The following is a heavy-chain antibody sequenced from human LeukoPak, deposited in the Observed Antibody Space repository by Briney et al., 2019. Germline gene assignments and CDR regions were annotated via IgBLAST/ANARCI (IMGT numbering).Heavy chain of an antibody. CDR3: ARVGYSSSWYIDY. CDR1: GFTFSDHY. V-gene: IGHV3-11*01. CDR2: ISSSGSTI. Sequence: GGSLRLSCAASGFTFSDHYMDWVRQAPGKGLEWVSYISSSGSTIYYADSVKGRFTISRDNAKNSLYLQMNSLRAEDTAVYYCARVGYSSSWYIDYWGQGTLVTVSS. J-gene: IGHJ4*02. D-gene: IGHD6-13*01.